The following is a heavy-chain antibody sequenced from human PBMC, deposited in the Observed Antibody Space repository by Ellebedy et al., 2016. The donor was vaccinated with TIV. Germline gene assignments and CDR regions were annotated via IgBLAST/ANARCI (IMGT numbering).Heavy chain of an antibody. Sequence: MPSETLSLTCAVSGGSISSSNWWSWVRQPPGKGLEWIGEIYHSGSTNYNPSLKSRVTISVDKSKNQFSLKLSSVTAADTAVYYCARVSAVAGTYFDYWGQGTLVTVSS. V-gene: IGHV4-4*02. D-gene: IGHD6-19*01. CDR3: ARVSAVAGTYFDY. J-gene: IGHJ4*02. CDR2: IYHSGST. CDR1: GGSISSSNW.